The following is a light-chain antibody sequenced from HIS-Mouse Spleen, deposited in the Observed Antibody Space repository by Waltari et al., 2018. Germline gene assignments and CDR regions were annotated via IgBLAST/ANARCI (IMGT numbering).Light chain of an antibody. V-gene: IGLV2-23*01. Sequence: QSALTQPASVSGSPGQSITIPCTGTSSDVGSYNLVSWYQQHPGKAPKLMIYEGSKRPSCVSNRFSGSKSSTTASLTISGLQAEDEADYYCCSYAGSSTWVFGGGTKLTVL. CDR1: SSDVGSYNL. CDR3: CSYAGSSTWV. J-gene: IGLJ3*02. CDR2: EGS.